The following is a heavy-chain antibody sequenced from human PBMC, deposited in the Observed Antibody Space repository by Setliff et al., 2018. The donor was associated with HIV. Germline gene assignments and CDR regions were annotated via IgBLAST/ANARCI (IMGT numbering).Heavy chain of an antibody. Sequence: LTCTISGGFISNHYWNWIRQPPGKGLEWIGSTHYSGSSYYSPSLKSRATISLDTSKNQFSLKLSSMTAADTAVYYCARDVGLCGVDCWPYFYFDLWGRGNLVTVSS. J-gene: IGHJ2*01. CDR2: THYSGSS. CDR1: GGFISNHY. D-gene: IGHD2-21*02. V-gene: IGHV4-59*11. CDR3: ARDVGLCGVDCWPYFYFDL.